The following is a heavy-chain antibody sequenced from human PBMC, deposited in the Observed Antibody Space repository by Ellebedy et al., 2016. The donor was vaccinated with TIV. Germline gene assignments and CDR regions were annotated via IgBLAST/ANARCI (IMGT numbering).Heavy chain of an antibody. CDR3: AKGGGKYYDILTGYYLAVEEYPDY. CDR2: ISWNSGSI. V-gene: IGHV3-9*01. D-gene: IGHD3-9*01. CDR1: GFTFDDYA. J-gene: IGHJ4*02. Sequence: GGSLRLXXAASGFTFDDYAMHWVRQAPGKGLEWVSGISWNSGSIGYADSVKGRFTISRDNAKNSLYLQMNSLRAEDTALYYCAKGGGKYYDILTGYYLAVEEYPDYWGQGTLVTVSS.